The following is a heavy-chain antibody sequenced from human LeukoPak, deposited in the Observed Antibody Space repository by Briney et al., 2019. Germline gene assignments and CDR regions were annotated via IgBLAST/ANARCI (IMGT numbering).Heavy chain of an antibody. Sequence: GGSLRLSCAASGFTFSRSWMHWVRQAPGTGLVWVSHIKSDESITSYADSVKGRFTISRDNAKNTLYLQMNSLRAEDTAVYYCVRDRSYGMDVWGQGTTVTVSS. CDR1: GFTFSRSW. J-gene: IGHJ6*02. CDR2: IKSDESIT. V-gene: IGHV3-74*01. CDR3: VRDRSYGMDV.